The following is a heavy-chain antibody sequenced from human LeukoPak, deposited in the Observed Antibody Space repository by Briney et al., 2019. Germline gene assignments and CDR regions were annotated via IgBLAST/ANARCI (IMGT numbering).Heavy chain of an antibody. CDR1: GGTFSSYT. V-gene: IGHV1-69*01. Sequence: ASVKVSCKASGGTFSSYTIIWVRQAPGQGLEWMGGIIPIFNTANYAQEFQGRVTMTADESTRTAYMELTSLRSEDTAVYYCARGPRSSGYYYDWFDPWGQGTLVTVSS. CDR2: IIPIFNTA. J-gene: IGHJ5*02. D-gene: IGHD3-22*01. CDR3: ARGPRSSGYYYDWFDP.